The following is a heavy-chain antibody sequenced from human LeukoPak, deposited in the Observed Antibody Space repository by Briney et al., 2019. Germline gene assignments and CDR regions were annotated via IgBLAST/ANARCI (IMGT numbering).Heavy chain of an antibody. Sequence: PSETLSLTCTVSGGSISSGDYYWSWIRQPPGKGLEWIGYIYYSGSTYYNPSLKSRVTISVDTSKNQFSLKLSSVTAADTAVYYCARVRSSWPVGPWGQGTLVTVSS. CDR3: ARVRSSWPVGP. CDR1: GGSISSGDYY. J-gene: IGHJ5*02. D-gene: IGHD2-2*01. V-gene: IGHV4-30-4*08. CDR2: IYYSGST.